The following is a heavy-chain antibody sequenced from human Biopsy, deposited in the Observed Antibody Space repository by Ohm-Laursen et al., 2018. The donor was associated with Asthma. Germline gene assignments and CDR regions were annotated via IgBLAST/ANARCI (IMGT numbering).Heavy chain of an antibody. Sequence: SLRLSCAASGFTFHNYVMHWVRQAPGKGLEWVAGIFFDGSNKYYADSVKGRFTISRDSSRNTLYLQMNSLRAEDTAVYYCAKDVFPGWELRRGPDYWGQGTLVTVSS. J-gene: IGHJ4*02. V-gene: IGHV3-30-3*02. CDR2: IFFDGSNK. CDR3: AKDVFPGWELRRGPDY. D-gene: IGHD1-26*01. CDR1: GFTFHNYV.